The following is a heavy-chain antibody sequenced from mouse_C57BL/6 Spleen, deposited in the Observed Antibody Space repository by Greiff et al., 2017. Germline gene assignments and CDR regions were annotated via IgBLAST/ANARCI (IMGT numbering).Heavy chain of an antibody. CDR1: GYTFTGYW. Sequence: VQLQQSGAELMKPGASVKLSCKATGYTFTGYWIEWVKQRPGHGLEWIGEILPGSGSTNYNEKFKGKATFTADTSSNTAYMQLSSLTTEDSAIYYCARSLYYYGSSYPYYAMDYWGQGTSVTVSS. CDR3: ARSLYYYGSSYPYYAMDY. V-gene: IGHV1-9*01. CDR2: ILPGSGST. J-gene: IGHJ4*01. D-gene: IGHD1-1*01.